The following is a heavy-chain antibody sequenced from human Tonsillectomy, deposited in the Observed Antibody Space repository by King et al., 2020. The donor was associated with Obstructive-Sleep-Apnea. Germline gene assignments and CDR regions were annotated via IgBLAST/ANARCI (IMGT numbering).Heavy chain of an antibody. J-gene: IGHJ4*02. CDR3: TRDDFWSGYTFDY. V-gene: IGHV3-49*03. D-gene: IGHD3-3*01. CDR2: IRSKAYGVTT. CDR1: GFIFGDYA. Sequence: VQLVESGGGLVQPGRSLRLSCSASGFIFGDYAMSWFRQAPGKGLEWVGFIRSKAYGVTTEYAASVKGRFTFSRDDSKSIAYLQMNSLKTEDTAVYYCTRDDFWSGYTFDYWGQGTLVTVSS.